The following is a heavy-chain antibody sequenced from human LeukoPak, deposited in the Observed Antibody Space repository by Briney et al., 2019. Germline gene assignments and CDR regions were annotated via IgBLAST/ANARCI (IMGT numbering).Heavy chain of an antibody. Sequence: ASVKVSCKASGYTFTGYYMHWVRQAPGQGLEWTGWINPNSGGTNYAQKFQGRVTITRNTSISTAYMELSSLRSEDTAVYYCAKAHDSSGYWGSDAFDIWGHGTMVTVSS. J-gene: IGHJ3*02. CDR2: INPNSGGT. V-gene: IGHV1-2*02. CDR3: AKAHDSSGYWGSDAFDI. D-gene: IGHD3-22*01. CDR1: GYTFTGYY.